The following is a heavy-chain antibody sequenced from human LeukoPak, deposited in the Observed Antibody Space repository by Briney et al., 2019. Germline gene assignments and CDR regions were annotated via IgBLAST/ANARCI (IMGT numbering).Heavy chain of an antibody. V-gene: IGHV1-8*02. CDR2: MNPNSGNT. CDR1: GYTFTSYD. J-gene: IGHJ4*02. CDR3: ARGQKRIMITFGGVIVNDY. D-gene: IGHD3-16*02. Sequence: GASVKVSCKASGYTFTSYDINWVRQATGQGLEWMGWMNPNSGNTGYAQKFQGRVTMTRNTSISTAYMELSSLRSEDTAVYYCARGQKRIMITFGGVIVNDYWGQGTLVTVSS.